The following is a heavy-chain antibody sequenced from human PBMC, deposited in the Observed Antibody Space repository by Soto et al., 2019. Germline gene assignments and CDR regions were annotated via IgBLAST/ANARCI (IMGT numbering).Heavy chain of an antibody. CDR2: IYYSGST. V-gene: IGHV4-59*01. CDR1: GCSISTYH. CDR3: ALSSGWYQHYYYGMDV. D-gene: IGHD6-19*01. Sequence: SETLSLTCTVSGCSISTYHWSWIRQPPGKGLEWIGYIYYSGSTNYNPSLKSRVTISVDTSKNQLSLKLNSVTAADTAVYHCALSSGWYQHYYYGMDVWGQGTTVTVSS. J-gene: IGHJ6*02.